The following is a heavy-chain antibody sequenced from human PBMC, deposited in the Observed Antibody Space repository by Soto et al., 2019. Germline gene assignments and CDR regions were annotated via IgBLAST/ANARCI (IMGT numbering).Heavy chain of an antibody. Sequence: QVQLQESGPGLVKPSQTLSLTCTVSGGSISSAVYYWSWIRQHPGKGLEWIGYIYYSGSTYYNPSLKSRFTISVDTSKNQCSLKLSSVTAADTAVYYCAREGGIVGATAADYWGQGTLVTVSS. J-gene: IGHJ4*02. CDR2: IYYSGST. CDR1: GGSISSAVYY. CDR3: AREGGIVGATAADY. V-gene: IGHV4-31*03. D-gene: IGHD1-26*01.